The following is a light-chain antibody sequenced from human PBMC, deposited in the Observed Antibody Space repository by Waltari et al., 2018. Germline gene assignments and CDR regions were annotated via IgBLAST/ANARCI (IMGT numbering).Light chain of an antibody. CDR3: QAWDSRTYVV. J-gene: IGLJ2*01. CDR1: KLEDKY. CDR2: QDT. V-gene: IGLV3-1*01. Sequence: SYELTQPPSLSVSPGQTATITCSGDKLEDKYVSWYQQRPGQSPVLVIFQDTRRPSGIPERFSGSSSRNTATLTISGTQTLDEADYYCQAWDSRTYVVFGGGTKVTVL.